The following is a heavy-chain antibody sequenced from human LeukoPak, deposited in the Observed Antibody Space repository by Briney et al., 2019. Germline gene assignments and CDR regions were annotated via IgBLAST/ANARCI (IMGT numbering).Heavy chain of an antibody. V-gene: IGHV4-39*07. D-gene: IGHD1-14*01. CDR1: GGSISSSSYY. CDR3: ARDGGWYY. J-gene: IGHJ4*02. Sequence: SETLSLTYTVSGGSISSSSYYWGWIRQPPGKGLEWIGSIYYSGSTYYNPSLKSRVTISVDTSKNQFSLKLSSVTAADTAVYYCARDGGWYYWGQGTLVTVSS. CDR2: IYYSGST.